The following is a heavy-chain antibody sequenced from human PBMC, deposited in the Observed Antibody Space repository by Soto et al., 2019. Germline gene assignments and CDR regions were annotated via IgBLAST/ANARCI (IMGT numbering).Heavy chain of an antibody. V-gene: IGHV5-10-1*01. Sequence: GESLKISCKGSVYSFTSYWISWVRQMPGKVLEWMGRIDPSDSYTNYGPSFQGHVTISADKSISTAYLQWSSLKASDTAMYYCARLRGVYYYDSSGYYAIYYYYGMDVWGQGTTVTVSS. CDR1: VYSFTSYW. D-gene: IGHD3-22*01. J-gene: IGHJ6*02. CDR2: IDPSDSYT. CDR3: ARLRGVYYYDSSGYYAIYYYYGMDV.